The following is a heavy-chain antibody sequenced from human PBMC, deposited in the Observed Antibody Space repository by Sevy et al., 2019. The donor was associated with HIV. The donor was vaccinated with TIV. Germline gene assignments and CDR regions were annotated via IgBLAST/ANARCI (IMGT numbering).Heavy chain of an antibody. CDR1: GFTFSSYA. V-gene: IGHV3-23*01. J-gene: IGHJ4*02. D-gene: IGHD3-10*01. CDR2: IGGSA. CDR3: AKEVSEHSYSDY. Sequence: GGSLRLSCVTSGFTFSSYAMSWVRQTPGKGLEWVSAIGGSADSDSVKGRFTISRDNSENTLYLQMNGLRAEDTAVYYCAKEVSEHSYSDYWGQGTLVTVSS.